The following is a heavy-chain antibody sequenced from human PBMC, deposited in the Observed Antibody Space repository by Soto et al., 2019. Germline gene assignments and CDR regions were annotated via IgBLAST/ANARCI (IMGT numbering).Heavy chain of an antibody. CDR3: ARALLDYGDYLYYGMDV. D-gene: IGHD4-17*01. CDR2: IIPIFGTA. CDR1: GGTFSSYA. V-gene: IGHV1-69*13. Sequence: ASVKVSCKASGGTFSSYAISWVRQAPGQGLEWMGGIIPIFGTANYAQKFQGRVTITADESTSTAYMELSSLRSEDTAVYYCARALLDYGDYLYYGMDVWGQGTTVTVSS. J-gene: IGHJ6*02.